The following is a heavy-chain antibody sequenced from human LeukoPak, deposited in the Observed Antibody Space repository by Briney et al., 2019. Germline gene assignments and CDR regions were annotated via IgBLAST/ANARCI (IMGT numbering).Heavy chain of an antibody. V-gene: IGHV4-59*01. CDR1: GGSIGSFY. J-gene: IGHJ4*02. D-gene: IGHD6-13*01. CDR2: IYYSGST. CDR3: ARGYSSSWNYFDY. Sequence: PSETLSLTCTVSGGSIGSFYWTWIRQPPGKGLEWIGYIYYSGSTNYNPSLKSRVTISVDTSKNQFSLKLRSVTAADTAVYYCARGYSSSWNYFDYWGQGTLVTVSS.